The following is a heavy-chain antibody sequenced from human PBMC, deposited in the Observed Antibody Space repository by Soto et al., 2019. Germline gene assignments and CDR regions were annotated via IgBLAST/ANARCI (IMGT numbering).Heavy chain of an antibody. CDR3: AMLGGWSGGSSGMDV. V-gene: IGHV3-72*01. D-gene: IGHD6-19*01. CDR2: IRRKANSYTT. CDR1: GLIFSDYH. Sequence: EVQLVESGGGLVQPGGSLRLSCAASGLIFSDYHMDWVRQAPGKGLEWVGRIRRKANSYTTEYAASAKGRFTISRDDSKNSLYLQMNSLKSEDTAVYYGAMLGGWSGGSSGMDVWGQGTTVTVSS. J-gene: IGHJ6*01.